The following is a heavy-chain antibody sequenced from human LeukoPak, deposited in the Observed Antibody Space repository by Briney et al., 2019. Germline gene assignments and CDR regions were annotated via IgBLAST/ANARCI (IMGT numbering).Heavy chain of an antibody. CDR1: GFTFSSYS. J-gene: IGHJ6*03. V-gene: IGHV3-21*01. Sequence: KAGGSLRLSCAASGFTFSSYSMNWVRQAPGKGLEWVSSISSSSSYIYYADSVKGRFTISRDNAKNSLYLQMNSLRAEDTAVYYCARDLVAAAANYYYYMDVWGKGTTVTVSS. CDR3: ARDLVAAAANYYYYMDV. D-gene: IGHD2-2*01. CDR2: ISSSSSYI.